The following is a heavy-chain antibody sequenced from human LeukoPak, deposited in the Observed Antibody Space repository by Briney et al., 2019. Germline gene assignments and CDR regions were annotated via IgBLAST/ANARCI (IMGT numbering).Heavy chain of an antibody. CDR2: ISGGGVST. CDR3: AKGMVRGVIPDY. D-gene: IGHD3-10*01. J-gene: IGHJ4*02. Sequence: GGSLRLSCLASGFTFSNYAMSWVRQAPGKGLEWVSAISGGGVSTYYADSIKGRFTISRDDSKNTLYLQMNSLRAEDTAVYYCAKGMVRGVIPDYWGQGTLVTVSS. V-gene: IGHV3-23*01. CDR1: GFTFSNYA.